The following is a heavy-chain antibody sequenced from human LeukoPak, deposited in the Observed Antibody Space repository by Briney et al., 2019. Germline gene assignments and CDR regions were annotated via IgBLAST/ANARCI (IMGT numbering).Heavy chain of an antibody. D-gene: IGHD4-11*01. V-gene: IGHV1-46*01. J-gene: IGHJ6*03. CDR3: AVSTVPTALYYYYYYMDV. CDR2: INPSGGST. Sequence: ASVKVSCKASVYTFTSYYMHWVRQAPGQGLEWMGIINPSGGSTSYAQKLQGRVTMTRDTSTSTVYMELSSLRSEDTAAYYCAVSTVPTALYYYYYYMDVWGKGTTVTVSS. CDR1: VYTFTSYY.